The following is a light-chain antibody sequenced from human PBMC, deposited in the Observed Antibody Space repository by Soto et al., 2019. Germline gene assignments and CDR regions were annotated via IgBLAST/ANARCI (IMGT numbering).Light chain of an antibody. V-gene: IGLV2-18*02. Sequence: QAVVTQPPSVSGSPGQSVTISCTGTSSDVGNYNRVSWYQQPPGTAPKLMIYEVNNRPSGVPDRFSGSKSGNTASLTISGLQAEDEADYYCTSYTTSTVLFGGGTKLTVL. CDR3: TSYTTSTVL. CDR1: SSDVGNYNR. CDR2: EVN. J-gene: IGLJ2*01.